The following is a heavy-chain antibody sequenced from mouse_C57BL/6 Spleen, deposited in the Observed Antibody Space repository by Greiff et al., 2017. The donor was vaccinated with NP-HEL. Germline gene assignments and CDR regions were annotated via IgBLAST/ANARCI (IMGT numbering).Heavy chain of an antibody. D-gene: IGHD2-1*01. CDR3: ARVGNHWYFDV. Sequence: EVKVVESEGGLVQPGSSMKLSCTASGFTFSDYYMAWVRQVPEKGLEWVANINYDGSSTYYLDSLKSRFIISRDNAKNILYLQMSSLKSEDTATYYCARVGNHWYFDVWGTGTTVTVSS. CDR1: GFTFSDYY. J-gene: IGHJ1*03. CDR2: INYDGSST. V-gene: IGHV5-16*01.